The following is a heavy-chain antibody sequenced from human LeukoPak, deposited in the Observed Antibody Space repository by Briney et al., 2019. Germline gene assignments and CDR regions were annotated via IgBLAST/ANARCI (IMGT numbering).Heavy chain of an antibody. J-gene: IGHJ6*03. Sequence: GGSLRLSCAASGFTFSSYAMSWVRQAPGKGLEWVSAISGSGGSTYYADSVKGRFTISRDNSKNTLYLQMNSLRAEDTAVYYCARAELFFGNYYMDVWGKGTTVTVSS. V-gene: IGHV3-23*01. CDR1: GFTFSSYA. D-gene: IGHD3-3*01. CDR3: ARAELFFGNYYMDV. CDR2: ISGSGGST.